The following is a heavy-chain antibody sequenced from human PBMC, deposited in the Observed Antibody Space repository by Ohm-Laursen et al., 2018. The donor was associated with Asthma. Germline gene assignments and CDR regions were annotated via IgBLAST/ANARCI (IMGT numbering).Heavy chain of an antibody. J-gene: IGHJ1*01. CDR2: ISYDGSNK. CDR3: ARIGPEWELPGREYSLIH. V-gene: IGHV3-30-3*01. Sequence: SLRLSCAASGFTFSSYAMHWVRQAPGKGLEWVAVISYDGSNKYYADSVRGRFTTSRDNARNSVYLQINSLRAEDTALYYCARIGPEWELPGREYSLIHWGHGTLVTVSS. CDR1: GFTFSSYA. D-gene: IGHD1-26*01.